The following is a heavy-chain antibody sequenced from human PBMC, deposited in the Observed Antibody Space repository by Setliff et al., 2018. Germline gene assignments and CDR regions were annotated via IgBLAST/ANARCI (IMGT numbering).Heavy chain of an antibody. Sequence: ASVKVSCKASGYTLSKYYMHWVRQAPGQGLEWMGIINPSGGLTKYAQKFQGRVTITTDESTSTAYMDLSSLTSDDTAIYYCAREKGYYNSGSYKYWFDPWGQGTLVTVSS. CDR2: INPSGGLT. J-gene: IGHJ5*02. V-gene: IGHV1-46*01. CDR1: GYTLSKYY. CDR3: AREKGYYNSGSYKYWFDP. D-gene: IGHD3-10*01.